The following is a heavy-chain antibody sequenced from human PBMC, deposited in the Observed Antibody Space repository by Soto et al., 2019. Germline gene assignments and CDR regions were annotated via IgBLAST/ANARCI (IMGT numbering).Heavy chain of an antibody. Sequence: QVQLVESGGGVVQPGRSLRLSCAASGFTFSSYGMHWVRQAPGKGLEWVAVIWYDGSNKYYADSVKGRFTISRDNSKNSLYLQMNSLRAEDTAVYYCARQGDGYFDYWGQGTLVTVSS. V-gene: IGHV3-33*01. CDR2: IWYDGSNK. CDR1: GFTFSSYG. J-gene: IGHJ4*02. CDR3: ARQGDGYFDY. D-gene: IGHD3-16*01.